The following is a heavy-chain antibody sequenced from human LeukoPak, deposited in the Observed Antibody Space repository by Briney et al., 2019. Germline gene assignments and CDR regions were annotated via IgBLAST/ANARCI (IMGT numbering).Heavy chain of an antibody. CDR1: GYSISSGYY. Sequence: SETLSLTCTVSGYSISSGYYWGWIRQPPGKGLEWIGSIYHSGSTYYNPSLKSRVTISVDTSKNQFSLKLSSVTAADTAVHYCATLGRGYCSGGSCYDYWGQGTLVTVSS. D-gene: IGHD2-15*01. CDR2: IYHSGST. V-gene: IGHV4-38-2*02. J-gene: IGHJ4*02. CDR3: ATLGRGYCSGGSCYDY.